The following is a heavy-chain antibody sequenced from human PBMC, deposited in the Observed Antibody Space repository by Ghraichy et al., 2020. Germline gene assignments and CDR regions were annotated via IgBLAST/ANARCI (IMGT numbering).Heavy chain of an antibody. CDR2: ISSGCTII. CDR3: ATHYGDYIGYFDY. Sequence: GSLRLSCAGTGFTFSSYEMNWVRQAPGRGLEWVSYISSGCTIIYYTDSVKGRFTISRDNAKNSLYLQMNSLRAEDTAVYYCATHYGDYIGYFDYWGQGSLVTVSS. D-gene: IGHD4-17*01. V-gene: IGHV3-48*03. CDR1: GFTFSSYE. J-gene: IGHJ4*02.